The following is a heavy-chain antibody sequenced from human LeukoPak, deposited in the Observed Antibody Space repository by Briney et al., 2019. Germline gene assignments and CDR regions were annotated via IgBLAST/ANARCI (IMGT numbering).Heavy chain of an antibody. CDR3: AHGSGWPPNNYFDY. J-gene: IGHJ4*02. Sequence: SGPTLVKHTQTLTLTCTFSGFSLSTSGVGVGWIRQPPGKALEWLALIYWDDDKRYSPSLKSRLTITKDTSKNQVVLTMTNMDPVDTATYYCAHGSGWPPNNYFDYWGQGTLVTVSS. CDR1: GFSLSTSGVG. D-gene: IGHD6-19*01. CDR2: IYWDDDK. V-gene: IGHV2-5*02.